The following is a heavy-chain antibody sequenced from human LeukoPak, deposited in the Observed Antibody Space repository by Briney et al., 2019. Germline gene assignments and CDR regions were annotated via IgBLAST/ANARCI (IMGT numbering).Heavy chain of an antibody. CDR1: GGSVSSGSYY. D-gene: IGHD3-10*01. CDR2: IHYSGST. J-gene: IGHJ4*02. CDR3: ARDWNQLWFNY. Sequence: SETLSLTCTVSGGSVSSGSYYWSWIRQPPGKGLEWIGYIHYSGSTNYNPSLKSRVTISVDTSKNQFSLKLRFVTAVDTAVYYCARDWNQLWFNYWGQGTLVTVSS. V-gene: IGHV4-61*01.